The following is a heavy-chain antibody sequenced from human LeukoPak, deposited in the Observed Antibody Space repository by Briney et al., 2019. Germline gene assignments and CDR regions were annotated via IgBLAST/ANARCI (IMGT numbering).Heavy chain of an antibody. CDR1: GFTFSSYW. CDR3: ARGKVPAAMTWFDP. Sequence: GGSLRLSCAASGFTFSSYWMSWVRQAPGKGLGWVSNIKQDGSEKYYVDSVKGRFTISRDNAKNSLYLQMNSLRAEDTAVYYCARGKVPAAMTWFDPWGQGTLVTVSS. D-gene: IGHD2-2*01. CDR2: IKQDGSEK. J-gene: IGHJ5*02. V-gene: IGHV3-7*01.